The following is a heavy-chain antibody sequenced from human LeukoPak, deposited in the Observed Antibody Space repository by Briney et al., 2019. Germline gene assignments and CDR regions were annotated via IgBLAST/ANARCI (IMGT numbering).Heavy chain of an antibody. Sequence: GGSLRLSCSASGFAFGDFDMSWVRQAPGKGLEWVGVIKNKVYGGTTEYAACVRGRFAMSSDDAKSVAYLQMNSLKTEDTAVYYCTRDRGLLWNGYFDFWGQGTLVTVSS. CDR2: IKNKVYGGTT. J-gene: IGHJ4*02. CDR3: TRDRGLLWNGYFDF. D-gene: IGHD3-10*01. CDR1: GFAFGDFD. V-gene: IGHV3-49*04.